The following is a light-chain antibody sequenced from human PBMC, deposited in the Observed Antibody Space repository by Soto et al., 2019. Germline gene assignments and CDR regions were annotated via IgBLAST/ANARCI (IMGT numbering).Light chain of an antibody. CDR2: ANS. V-gene: IGLV1-40*01. CDR3: QSYDSSLYGYV. Sequence: QSALTQPASVSGAPGQRVTISCAGSSSSIGAGYDVHWYQQLPGAAPKLLIYANSNRPSGVPDRFSGSKSGTSAPLAITGLQAEDEADYYCQSYDSSLYGYVFGSGTQVTVL. CDR1: SSSIGAGYD. J-gene: IGLJ1*01.